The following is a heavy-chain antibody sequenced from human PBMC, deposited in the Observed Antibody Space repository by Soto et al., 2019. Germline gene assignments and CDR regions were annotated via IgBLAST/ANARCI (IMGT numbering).Heavy chain of an antibody. J-gene: IGHJ4*02. Sequence: PSETLSLTCTVSGGSISSGDYYWSWIRQPPRKGLERIGYIYFSGTTWYNPSLKSRVVMSVDLSQNQFSLNLTSVTSADTAVYFCATNRGFDFYYFDSWGQGTPVTSPQ. CDR2: IYFSGTT. V-gene: IGHV4-30-4*01. CDR3: ATNRGFDFYYFDS. D-gene: IGHD2-8*01. CDR1: GGSISSGDYY.